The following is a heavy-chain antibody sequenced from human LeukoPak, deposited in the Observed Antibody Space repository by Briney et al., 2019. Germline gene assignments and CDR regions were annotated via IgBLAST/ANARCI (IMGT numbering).Heavy chain of an antibody. J-gene: IGHJ4*02. CDR3: ARDRVEYCSGGSCYSFDY. V-gene: IGHV3-30*04. CDR1: GFTFSSYA. CDR2: ISYDGSNK. Sequence: GRSLRLSCAASGFTFSSYAMHWVRQAPGKGLEWVAVISYDGSNKYYADSVKGRFTISRDNSKNTLYLQMNSLRAEDTAVYYCARDRVEYCSGGSCYSFDYWGQGTLVTVSS. D-gene: IGHD2-15*01.